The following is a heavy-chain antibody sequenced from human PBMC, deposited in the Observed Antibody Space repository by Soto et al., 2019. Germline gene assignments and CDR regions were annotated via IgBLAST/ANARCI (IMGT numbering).Heavy chain of an antibody. J-gene: IGHJ6*02. CDR3: AIDSVGRYSYGSGPWDYYYGMDV. Sequence: SETLSLTCTVSGGSISSGGYYWSWIRQHPGKGLEWIGYIYYSGSTYYNPSLKSRVTISVDTSKNQFSLKLSSVTAADTAVYYCAIDSVGRYSYGSGPWDYYYGMDVWGQGTTVTVSS. CDR1: GGSISSGGYY. V-gene: IGHV4-31*03. D-gene: IGHD5-18*01. CDR2: IYYSGST.